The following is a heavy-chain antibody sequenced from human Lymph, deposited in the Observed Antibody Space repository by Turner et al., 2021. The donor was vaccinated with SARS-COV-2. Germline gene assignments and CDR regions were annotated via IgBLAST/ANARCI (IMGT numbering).Heavy chain of an antibody. CDR2: IKQDGSEK. CDR1: GFTFSTYW. J-gene: IGHJ4*02. CDR3: AREDTVMVYDY. V-gene: IGHV3-7*03. Sequence: EVQLLESGGGLVQPGGSLRLSCAASGFTFSTYWMRWVRQAPGKGLEWVANIKQDGSEKYYVDSVKGRFTISRDNAKNSLYLQMNSLRAEDTAVYYCAREDTVMVYDYWGQGTLVTVSS. D-gene: IGHD5-18*01.